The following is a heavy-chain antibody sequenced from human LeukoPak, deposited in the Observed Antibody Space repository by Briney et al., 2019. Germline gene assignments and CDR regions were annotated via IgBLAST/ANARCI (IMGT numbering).Heavy chain of an antibody. CDR3: AREVRLEQNVIDY. CDR1: GGSISSGDYY. CDR2: IYYSGST. D-gene: IGHD3-10*01. V-gene: IGHV4-31*03. J-gene: IGHJ4*02. Sequence: PSQTLSLTCTVSGGSISSGDYYWSWIRHLPGKGLEWIGYIYYSGSTYYSPSLKSRLTVSVDTSKNQFSLKLSSVTAADTAVYYCAREVRLEQNVIDYWGQGTLVTVSS.